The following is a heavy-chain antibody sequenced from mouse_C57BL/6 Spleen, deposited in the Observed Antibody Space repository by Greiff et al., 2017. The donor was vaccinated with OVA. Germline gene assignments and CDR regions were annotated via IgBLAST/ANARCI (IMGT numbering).Heavy chain of an antibody. V-gene: IGHV10-3*01. J-gene: IGHJ4*01. CDR1: GFTFNTYA. Sequence: EVKVVESGGGLVQPKGSLKLSCAASGFTFNTYAMHWVRQAPGKGLEWVARIRSKSSNYATYYADSVKDRFTISRDASQSMLYLQMNNLKTVETAKYYGVYGYGGGYYYAIDYWGQGTSVTVSS. CDR3: VYGYGGGYYYAIDY. CDR2: IRSKSSNYAT. D-gene: IGHD2-2*01.